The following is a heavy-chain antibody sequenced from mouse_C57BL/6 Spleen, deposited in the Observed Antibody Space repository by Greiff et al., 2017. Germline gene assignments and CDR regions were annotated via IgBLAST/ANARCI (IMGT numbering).Heavy chain of an antibody. Sequence: QVQLQQPGAELVKPGASVKLSCKASGYTFTSYSIHWVKQRPGQGLEWIGLIYPGSGSTKYNEQFKNKATLTVDTSSSTVYMQLSRLTSEDSAVYYCSRRSDSFEDMDYWGQGTSVTVSS. CDR1: GYTFTSYS. CDR3: SRRSDSFEDMDY. CDR2: IYPGSGST. D-gene: IGHD1-1*01. J-gene: IGHJ4*01. V-gene: IGHV1-55*01.